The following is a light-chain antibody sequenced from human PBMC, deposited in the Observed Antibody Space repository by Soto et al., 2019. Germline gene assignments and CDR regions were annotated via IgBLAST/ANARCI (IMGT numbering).Light chain of an antibody. CDR2: DAS. CDR3: QQRNNWPPMYT. CDR1: QSISSY. V-gene: IGKV3-11*01. J-gene: IGKJ2*01. Sequence: EFVLTQSPATLSLSPGERATLSCRASQSISSYLAWYQQKPGQAPRLLIYDASNRATGIPARFSGSGSGTDFTLTISSLEPEDFAFYYCQQRNNWPPMYTFGQGTKVEIK.